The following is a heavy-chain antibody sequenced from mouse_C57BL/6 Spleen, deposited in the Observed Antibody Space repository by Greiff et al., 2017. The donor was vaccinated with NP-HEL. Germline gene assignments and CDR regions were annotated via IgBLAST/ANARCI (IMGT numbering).Heavy chain of an antibody. Sequence: EVKLQESGGGLVQPGGSLSLSCAASGFTFTDYYMSWVRQPPGKALEWLGFIRNKANGYTTEYSASVKGRFTISRDNSQSILYLQMNALRAEDSATYYCARSPFYYGSSYAMDYWGQGTSVTVSS. J-gene: IGHJ4*01. V-gene: IGHV7-3*01. CDR2: IRNKANGYTT. CDR3: ARSPFYYGSSYAMDY. CDR1: GFTFTDYY. D-gene: IGHD1-1*01.